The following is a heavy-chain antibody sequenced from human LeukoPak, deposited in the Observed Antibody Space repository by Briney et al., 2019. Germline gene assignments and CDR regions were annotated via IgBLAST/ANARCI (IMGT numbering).Heavy chain of an antibody. D-gene: IGHD4-23*01. CDR1: GFTISSYW. J-gene: IGHJ5*02. Sequence: GGSLRLSCAASGFTISSYWMHWVRQAPGKGLVWVSRINSDGSSTSYADSVKGRFTISRDNAKNTLYLQMNSLRAEDTAVYYCAREEGAYGGSNWFDPWGQGTLVTVSS. V-gene: IGHV3-74*01. CDR3: AREEGAYGGSNWFDP. CDR2: INSDGSST.